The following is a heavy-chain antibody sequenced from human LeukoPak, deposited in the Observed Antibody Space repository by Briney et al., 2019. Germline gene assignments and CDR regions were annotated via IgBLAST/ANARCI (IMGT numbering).Heavy chain of an antibody. V-gene: IGHV6-1*01. J-gene: IGHJ4*02. CDR1: GDSVSSNSAA. Sequence: SQTLSLTCAISGDSVSSNSAAWNWIRLSPSRGLEWLGRTFYRSKWYNDYAVPVRGRITINTDTSKNQFSLQLNSVTPEDTAVYYCARDFGTVTPFEYWGQGTLVTVSS. D-gene: IGHD4-17*01. CDR3: ARDFGTVTPFEY. CDR2: TFYRSKWYN.